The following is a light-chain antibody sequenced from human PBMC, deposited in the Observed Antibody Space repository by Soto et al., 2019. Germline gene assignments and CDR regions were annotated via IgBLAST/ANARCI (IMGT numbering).Light chain of an antibody. J-gene: IGKJ3*01. CDR2: DAS. CDR1: QDISNY. V-gene: IGKV1-33*01. CDR3: QQYDNLPRT. Sequence: DIQRTQSPSSLSSSVGDRVTITCHSSQDISNYLNWYQQKPGKAPKLLIYDASNLETGVPSRFSGSGSGTDFTFTISSLQPEDIATYYCQQYDNLPRTFGPGTKVDIK.